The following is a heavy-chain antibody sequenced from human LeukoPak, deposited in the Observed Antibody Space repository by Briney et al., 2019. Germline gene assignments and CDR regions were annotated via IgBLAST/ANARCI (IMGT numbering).Heavy chain of an antibody. D-gene: IGHD4-17*01. J-gene: IGHJ4*02. Sequence: AETQTLMCTVSGGSIITYYWSWIRQPAGKGLEWIGRIYSSGRTNYHPSLESRVTMSVDTSKNQFSLNLTSVTAADTAVYYCARAYGDHYFVYWGQGIVLTFSS. V-gene: IGHV4-4*07. CDR3: ARAYGDHYFVY. CDR1: GGSIITYY. CDR2: IYSSGRT.